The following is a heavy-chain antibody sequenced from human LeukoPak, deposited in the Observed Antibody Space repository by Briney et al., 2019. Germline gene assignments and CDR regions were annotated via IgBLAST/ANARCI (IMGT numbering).Heavy chain of an antibody. V-gene: IGHV1-46*01. CDR3: ARTPYYDSSGYWPAGYFDY. Sequence: GASVKVSCKASGYTFTSYYMHWVRQAPGQGLEWMGIINPSGGSTSYAQKFQGRVTMTRDMSTSTVYMELSSLRSEDTAVYYCARTPYYDSSGYWPAGYFDYWGQGTLVTVSS. CDR1: GYTFTSYY. J-gene: IGHJ4*02. D-gene: IGHD3-22*01. CDR2: INPSGGST.